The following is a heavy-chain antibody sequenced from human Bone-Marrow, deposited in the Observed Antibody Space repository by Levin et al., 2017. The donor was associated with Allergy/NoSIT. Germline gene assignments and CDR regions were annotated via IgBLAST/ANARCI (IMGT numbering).Heavy chain of an antibody. Sequence: GESLKISCAASGFTFSSYSMNWVRQAPGKGLEWVSSISSSSSYIYYADSVKGRFTISRDNAKNSLYLQMNSLRAEDTAVYYCAGGVYGGNSVDYWGQGTLVTVSS. V-gene: IGHV3-21*01. CDR3: AGGVYGGNSVDY. J-gene: IGHJ4*02. CDR1: GFTFSSYS. CDR2: ISSSSSYI. D-gene: IGHD4-23*01.